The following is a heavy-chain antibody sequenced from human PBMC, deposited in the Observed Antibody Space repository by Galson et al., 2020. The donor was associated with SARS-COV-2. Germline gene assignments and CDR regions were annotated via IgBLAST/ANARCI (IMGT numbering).Heavy chain of an antibody. D-gene: IGHD6-13*01. V-gene: IGHV4-4*02. Sequence: SETLSLTCDVSGGSINTNNWWSWVRQSPGKGLEWIGEIQRTGSTNYNPSLKSRVTISLDKSKNQFSLNLTSATAADTAVYYCARAGGTAAGYDYWGHGTLVTVSS. CDR3: ARAGGTAAGYDY. CDR1: GGSINTNNW. J-gene: IGHJ4*01. CDR2: IQRTGST.